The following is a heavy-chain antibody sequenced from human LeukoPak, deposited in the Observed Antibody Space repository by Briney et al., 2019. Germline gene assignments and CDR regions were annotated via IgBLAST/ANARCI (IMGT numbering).Heavy chain of an antibody. CDR3: ARDRAWNYFDY. J-gene: IGHJ4*02. CDR1: GFTFSRHG. V-gene: IGHV3-30*03. CDR2: ISNDGSRK. Sequence: GRSLRLSCAPSGFTFSRHGMHWVRQAPGRGLEWVAIISNDGSRKYYAHSVEGRFTISRDNSKNTLYLQMDSLRAEDTAVYYCARDRAWNYFDYWGQGTLVTVSS. D-gene: IGHD3-3*01.